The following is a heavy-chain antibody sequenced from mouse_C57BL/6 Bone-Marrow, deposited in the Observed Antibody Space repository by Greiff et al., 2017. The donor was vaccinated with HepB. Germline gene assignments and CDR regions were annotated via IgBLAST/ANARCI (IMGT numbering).Heavy chain of an antibody. CDR3: ERGGDYDGAWFAY. CDR2: ISYDGSN. CDR1: GYSITSVYY. Sequence: VQLQQSGPGLVKPSPSLSLTCSVTGYSITSVYYWNWIRQFPGNKLEWMGYISYDGSNNYNPSLKNRIPITRDKSKNQFFLRLKSVTTEDTATYCCERGGDYDGAWFAYWGRGTLVTVSA. J-gene: IGHJ3*01. V-gene: IGHV3-6*01. D-gene: IGHD2-4*01.